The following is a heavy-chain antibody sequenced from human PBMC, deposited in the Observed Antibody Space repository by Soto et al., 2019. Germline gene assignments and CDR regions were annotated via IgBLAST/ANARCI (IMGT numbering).Heavy chain of an antibody. CDR1: GFTFSNAW. CDR3: TTDIAGGRDDY. V-gene: IGHV3-15*01. D-gene: IGHD6-13*01. CDR2: IKSKTDGGTT. Sequence: EVQLVESGGGLVKPGGSLRLSCAASGFTFSNAWISWVRQAPGKGLEWVGRIKSKTDGGTTDYAAPVKGRFTISRDDSKNTLYLQMNSLKTEDTAVYYCTTDIAGGRDDYWGQGTLVTVSS. J-gene: IGHJ4*02.